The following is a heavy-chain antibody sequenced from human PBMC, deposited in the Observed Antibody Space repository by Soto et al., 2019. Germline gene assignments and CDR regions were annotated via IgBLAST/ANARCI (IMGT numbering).Heavy chain of an antibody. CDR2: ISAYNGNT. CDR3: ARHGEGGGWSGYYTKFDY. J-gene: IGHJ4*02. D-gene: IGHD3-3*01. V-gene: IGHV1-18*01. CDR1: GYTFTSYG. Sequence: ASVKVSCKASGYTFTSYGISWVQQAPGQGLEWMGWISAYNGNTNYAQKLQGRVTMTTDTSTSTAYMELRSLRSDDTAVYYCARHGEGGGWSGYYTKFDYWGQGTLVTVSS.